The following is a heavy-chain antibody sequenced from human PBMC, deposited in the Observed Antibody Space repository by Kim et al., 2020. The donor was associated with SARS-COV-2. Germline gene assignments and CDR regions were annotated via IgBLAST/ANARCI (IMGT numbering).Heavy chain of an antibody. V-gene: IGHV3-11*06. J-gene: IGHJ4*02. D-gene: IGHD3-22*01. Sequence: SVKDRFTISRDNAKNSLFLQMNSLRADDTAVYYCVRAGHYDSSGYLREFDYWGQGTMVTVSS. CDR3: VRAGHYDSSGYLREFDY.